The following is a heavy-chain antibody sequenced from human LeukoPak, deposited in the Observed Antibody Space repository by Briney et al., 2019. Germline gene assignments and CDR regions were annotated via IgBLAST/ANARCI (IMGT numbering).Heavy chain of an antibody. CDR3: ARSPLRGSGWSDN. Sequence: PGGSLRLSCAASGFTFSSYSMNWVRQAPGKGLEWVSSISSSSSYIYYADSVKGRFTISRDNAKNSLYLQMNSLRAEDTAVYYCARSPLRGSGWSDNWGQGTLVTVSS. V-gene: IGHV3-21*01. CDR2: ISSSSSYI. D-gene: IGHD6-19*01. CDR1: GFTFSSYS. J-gene: IGHJ4*02.